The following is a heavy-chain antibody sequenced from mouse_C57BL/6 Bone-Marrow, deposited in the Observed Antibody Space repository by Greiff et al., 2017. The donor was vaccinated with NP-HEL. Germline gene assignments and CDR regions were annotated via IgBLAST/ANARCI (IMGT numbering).Heavy chain of an antibody. D-gene: IGHD2-4*01. CDR3: ARPTHFYYDRWYFDV. CDR2: ISSGGSYT. V-gene: IGHV5-6*02. Sequence: DVKLVESGGDLVKPGGSLKLSCAASGFTFSSYGMSWVRQTPEKRLEWVATISSGGSYTYYPDSVKGRCTISRDNAKNTQYLQMSSRKSEDTAMYYWARPTHFYYDRWYFDVWGTGTTVTVSS. J-gene: IGHJ1*03. CDR1: GFTFSSYG.